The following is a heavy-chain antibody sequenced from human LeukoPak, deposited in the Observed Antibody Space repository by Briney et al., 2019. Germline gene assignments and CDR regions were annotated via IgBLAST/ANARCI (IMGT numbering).Heavy chain of an antibody. J-gene: IGHJ4*02. D-gene: IGHD5-12*01. CDR3: AKSLTAKVATIGQDY. Sequence: GGSLRLSCAASGFTFSSYAMSWVRQAPGEGLEWVSAISGSGGSTYYADSVRGRFTISRDNSKNTLYLQMNSLRAEDTAVYYCAKSLTAKVATIGQDYWGQGTLVTVSS. CDR1: GFTFSSYA. CDR2: ISGSGGST. V-gene: IGHV3-23*01.